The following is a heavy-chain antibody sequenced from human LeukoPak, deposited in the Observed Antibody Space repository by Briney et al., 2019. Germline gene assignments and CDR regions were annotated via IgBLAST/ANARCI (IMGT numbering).Heavy chain of an antibody. V-gene: IGHV4-59*01. J-gene: IGHJ4*02. CDR1: GGSISSYY. D-gene: IGHD3-16*01. CDR2: IYYSGST. CDR3: ARAQYGGFDY. Sequence: PSETLSLTCTVSGGSISSYYWSWIRQPPGKGLEWIGYIYYSGSTNYNPSPKSRVTISVDTSKNQFSLKLSSVTAADTAVYYCARAQYGGFDYWGQGTLVTVSS.